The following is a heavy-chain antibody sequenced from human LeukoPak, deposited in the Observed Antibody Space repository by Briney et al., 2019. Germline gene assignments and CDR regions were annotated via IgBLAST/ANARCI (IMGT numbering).Heavy chain of an antibody. V-gene: IGHV4-59*08. CDR1: GGSIGIYY. Sequence: SETLSLTCPVSGGSIGIYYWSWIRQPPGKGLEWMAFISYSGSTNYNSSLKSRASISLDTSKNLCSLRLSSVTAADTAVYYCARHAIYSGGYSFWFDPWGLGTLVTVSS. J-gene: IGHJ5*02. D-gene: IGHD1-26*01. CDR3: ARHAIYSGGYSFWFDP. CDR2: ISYSGST.